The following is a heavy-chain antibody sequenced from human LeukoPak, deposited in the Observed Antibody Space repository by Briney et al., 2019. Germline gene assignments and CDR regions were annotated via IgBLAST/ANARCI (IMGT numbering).Heavy chain of an antibody. CDR3: ARCDSSGFYAVY. CDR1: GASISSYY. J-gene: IGHJ4*02. V-gene: IGHV4-4*07. Sequence: PSETLSLTCTVSGASISSYYWTWIQQPAGKGLEWIGRIYTSGSTNYNPSLESRVTMSVDTSKNQFSLRLSSVTAADTAVYYCARCDSSGFYAVYWGQGTLVTVSS. D-gene: IGHD3-22*01. CDR2: IYTSGST.